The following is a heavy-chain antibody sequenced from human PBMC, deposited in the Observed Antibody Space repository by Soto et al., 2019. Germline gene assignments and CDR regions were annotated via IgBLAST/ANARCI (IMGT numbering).Heavy chain of an antibody. Sequence: QVQLQESGPGLVKPSQTLFLTCTVSGGSISSGGYYWSWIRQHPGKGLEWIGYIYYSGSTYYNPSLKSRVTISVHTSKNQFSLRLSSVTAADTAVYYCERRYSYGYRYFDYWGRRTLVTISS. CDR2: IYYSGST. CDR3: ERRYSYGYRYFDY. CDR1: GGSISSGGYY. V-gene: IGHV4-31*03. D-gene: IGHD5-18*01. J-gene: IGHJ4*02.